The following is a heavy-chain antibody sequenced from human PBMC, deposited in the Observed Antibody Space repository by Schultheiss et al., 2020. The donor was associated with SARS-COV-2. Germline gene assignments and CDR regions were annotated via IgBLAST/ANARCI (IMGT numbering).Heavy chain of an antibody. J-gene: IGHJ6*02. CDR3: ARVTTVNRRGKYDYYYYGMDV. CDR2: IIPILGIA. V-gene: IGHV1-69*04. Sequence: SVKVSCKASGGTFSSYAISWVRQAPGQGLEWMGRIIPILGIANYAQKFQGRVTITADKSTSTAYMELSSLRSEDTAVYYCARVTTVNRRGKYDYYYYGMDVWGQGTTVTVSS. D-gene: IGHD4-11*01. CDR1: GGTFSSYA.